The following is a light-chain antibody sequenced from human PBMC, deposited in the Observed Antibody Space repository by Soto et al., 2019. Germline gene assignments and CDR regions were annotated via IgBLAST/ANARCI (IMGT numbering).Light chain of an antibody. CDR2: GAS. J-gene: IGKJ3*01. V-gene: IGKV3-20*01. CDR3: QQTGSSLFT. CDR1: QSVSSSY. Sequence: EIVLTQSPGTLSLSPGERATLSCRASQSVSSSYLAWYQQKPGQAPRLLIYGASSRATGIPDRFSGSGSGTDFTLTISRLEPEDLAVYYCQQTGSSLFTFGPGTKVDIK.